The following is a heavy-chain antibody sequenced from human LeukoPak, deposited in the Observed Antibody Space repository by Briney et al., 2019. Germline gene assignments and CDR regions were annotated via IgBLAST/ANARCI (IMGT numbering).Heavy chain of an antibody. CDR1: GFTFVDYA. Sequence: GGSLRLSCTASGFTFVDYAMSGVRQAPGKGLEGVGFIRSKTYGGTTEYAASVKGKFTISRDDSKSIAYLQMNSLKTEDTAVYYCSSSGHWGQGTLVTVSS. V-gene: IGHV3-49*04. J-gene: IGHJ4*02. D-gene: IGHD2-15*01. CDR2: IRSKTYGGTT. CDR3: SSSGH.